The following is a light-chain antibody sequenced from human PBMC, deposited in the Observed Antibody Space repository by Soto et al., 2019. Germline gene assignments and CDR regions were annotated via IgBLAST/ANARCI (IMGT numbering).Light chain of an antibody. J-gene: IGKJ5*01. Sequence: IQLTQSPSSLSASVEETVSITCRASQDIDNSLNWYQHKPGKAPKLLVYAVSFLETGVPSRFSGRGSGTVFSLTINSLQSDDFATYYCQQHDGRPTMTFGQGTRLDSK. CDR1: QDIDNS. CDR3: QQHDGRPTMT. CDR2: AVS. V-gene: IGKV1-33*01.